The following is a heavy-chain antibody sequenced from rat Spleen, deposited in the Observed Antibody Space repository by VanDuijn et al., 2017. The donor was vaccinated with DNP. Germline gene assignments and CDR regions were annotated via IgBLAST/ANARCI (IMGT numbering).Heavy chain of an antibody. Sequence: EVQLQESGPGLVKPSQSLSLTCSVTAYSITTNYWGWIRKFPGNKMEWIGHISFSGDTSYNPSLRGRISISRDTSENQFFLQLNSITTEDTATYYCARRLLQWDYFNYWGQGVMVTVSS. V-gene: IGHV3-1*01. D-gene: IGHD1-1*01. CDR3: ARRLLQWDYFNY. J-gene: IGHJ2*01. CDR2: ISFSGDT. CDR1: AYSITTNY.